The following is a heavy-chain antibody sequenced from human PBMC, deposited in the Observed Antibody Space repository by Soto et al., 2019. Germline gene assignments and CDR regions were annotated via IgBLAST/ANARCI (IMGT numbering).Heavy chain of an antibody. CDR1: GFTFSSYW. CDR3: ARAEPGGVAAALVLFDY. D-gene: IGHD6-13*01. V-gene: IGHV3-7*01. J-gene: IGHJ4*02. CDR2: IKQDGSEK. Sequence: GGSLRLSCAASGFTFSSYWMSWVRQAPGKGLEWVANIKQDGSEKYYVDSVKGRFTISRDNAKNSLYLQMNSLRAEDTAVYYCARAEPGGVAAALVLFDYWGQGTLVTVSS.